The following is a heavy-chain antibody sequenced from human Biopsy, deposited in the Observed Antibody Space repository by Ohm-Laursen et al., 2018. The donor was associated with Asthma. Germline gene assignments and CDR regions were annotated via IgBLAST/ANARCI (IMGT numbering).Heavy chain of an antibody. CDR2: VNNGNGDT. V-gene: IGHV1-3*04. J-gene: IGHJ3*01. CDR3: ARTYYDFLTGQVKDVFGV. CDR1: GYNFISFA. D-gene: IGHD3-9*01. Sequence: GASVKVSCKASGYNFISFAIHWVRQAPGQRLEWIGWVNNGNGDTKYSQKFQGRVTITRDTSASTAYMELRSLRSEDTATYYCARTYYDFLTGQVKDVFGVWGQGTMVTVSS.